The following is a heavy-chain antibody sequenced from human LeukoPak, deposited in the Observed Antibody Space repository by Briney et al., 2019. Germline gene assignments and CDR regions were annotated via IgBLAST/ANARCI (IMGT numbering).Heavy chain of an antibody. Sequence: PGGSLRLSCAASGFTFSNYAMSWVRQTPGKRLEWVSYISSSSSTIYYADSVKGRFTISRDNAKNSLYLQMNSLRDEDTAVYYCARLNWNDGDYWGQGTLVTVSS. CDR1: GFTFSNYA. CDR3: ARLNWNDGDY. V-gene: IGHV3-48*02. CDR2: ISSSSSTI. D-gene: IGHD1-1*01. J-gene: IGHJ4*02.